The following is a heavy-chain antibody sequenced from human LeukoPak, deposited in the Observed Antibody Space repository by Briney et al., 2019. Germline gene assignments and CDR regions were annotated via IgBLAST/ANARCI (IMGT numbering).Heavy chain of an antibody. CDR3: ATVHSSCWYFAIDY. V-gene: IGHV1-69-2*01. D-gene: IGHD6-13*01. CDR1: GYTFTDYY. J-gene: IGHJ4*02. CDR2: VDPEDGET. Sequence: ASVKVSCKVSGYTFTDYYMHWVQQAPGKGLEWMGLVDPEDGETIYAEKFQGRVTITADTSTDTAYMELSSLRSEDTAVYYCATVHSSCWYFAIDYWGQGTLVTVSS.